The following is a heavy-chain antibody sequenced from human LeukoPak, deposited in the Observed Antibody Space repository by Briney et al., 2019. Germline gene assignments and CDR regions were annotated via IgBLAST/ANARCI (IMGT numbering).Heavy chain of an antibody. J-gene: IGHJ4*02. CDR2: VHTNGKT. Sequence: SETLSLSCTVSGASISGTYRSWLRQPPGKGLEWIAYVHTNGKTDSNPSLKSRVTVSVDASKNQFSLMLRSVAAADTALYYCARGYYDSRGSSNPFDSWGQGILVTVSS. CDR1: GASISGTY. V-gene: IGHV4-4*08. CDR3: ARGYYDSRGSSNPFDS. D-gene: IGHD3-22*01.